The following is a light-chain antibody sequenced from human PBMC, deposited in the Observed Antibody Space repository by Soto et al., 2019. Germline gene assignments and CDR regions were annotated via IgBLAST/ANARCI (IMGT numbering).Light chain of an antibody. CDR3: SSYAGSNNLDVV. CDR2: EVS. V-gene: IGLV2-8*01. J-gene: IGLJ2*01. CDR1: SGTFVGYNY. Sequence: QSALTQPPSASGSPGQQFTISCPGTSGTFVGYNYVSWYQQHPGKAPKLMIYEVSKRPSGVPDRFSGSKSGNTASLTVSGLQAEDEADYYCSSYAGSNNLDVVFGGGTKVTVL.